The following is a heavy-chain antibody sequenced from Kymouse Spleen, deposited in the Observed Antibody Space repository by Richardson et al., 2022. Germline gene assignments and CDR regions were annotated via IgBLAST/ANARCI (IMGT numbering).Heavy chain of an antibody. CDR2: ISWNSGSI. V-gene: IGHV3-9*01. CDR1: GFTFDDYA. J-gene: IGHJ6*02. CDR3: AKDQDSSSGCYGMDV. Sequence: EVQLVESGGGLVQPGRSLRLSCAASGFTFDDYAMHWVRQAPGKGLEWVSGISWNSGSIGYADSVKGRFTISRDNAKNSLYLQMNSLRAEDTALYYCAKDQDSSSGCYGMDVWGQGTTVTVSS. D-gene: IGHD6-6*01.